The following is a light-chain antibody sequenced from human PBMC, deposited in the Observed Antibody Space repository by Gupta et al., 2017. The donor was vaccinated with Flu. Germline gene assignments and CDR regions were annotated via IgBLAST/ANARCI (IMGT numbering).Light chain of an antibody. J-gene: IGLJ2*01. V-gene: IGLV2-14*01. CDR1: NTDIGSYNY. CDR2: DVN. Sequence: QSALTQPAPVSGSPGQSITIACTGTNTDIGSYNYVSWYQKHPGKVPKLMIYDVNNRPSGVSNRFSGSKSGNAASLTISGLQAEDEADYYCSSFTTRATLIFGGGTQLTVL. CDR3: SSFTTRATLI.